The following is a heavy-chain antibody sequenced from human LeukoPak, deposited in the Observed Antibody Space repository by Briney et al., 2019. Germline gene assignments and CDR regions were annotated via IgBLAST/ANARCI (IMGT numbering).Heavy chain of an antibody. V-gene: IGHV3-21*01. Sequence: PGGSLRLSCAASGFTFSSYNMNWVRQAPGKGLEWVSSISSSSSSINYADSVKGRFTISRDNAKNSLYLQMNSLRAEDTAVYYCARDRDGAAYYPLDFRGQGTLVTVSS. CDR1: GFTFSSYN. D-gene: IGHD4/OR15-4a*01. CDR2: ISSSSSSI. CDR3: ARDRDGAAYYPLDF. J-gene: IGHJ4*02.